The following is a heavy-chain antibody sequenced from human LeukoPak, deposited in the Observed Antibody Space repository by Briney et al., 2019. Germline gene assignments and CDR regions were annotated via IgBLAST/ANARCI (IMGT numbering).Heavy chain of an antibody. CDR2: ISGSGGST. D-gene: IGHD3-3*01. CDR3: AKDSETNYDFWSGYYTGIGYFQH. J-gene: IGHJ1*01. V-gene: IGHV3-23*01. CDR1: GFTFSSYA. Sequence: GGSLRLSCAASGFTFSSYAMSWVRQAPGKGLEWVSAISGSGGSTYYADSVKGRFTISRDNSKNTLYLQMNSLRAEDTAVYYCAKDSETNYDFWSGYYTGIGYFQHWGQGTLVTVSS.